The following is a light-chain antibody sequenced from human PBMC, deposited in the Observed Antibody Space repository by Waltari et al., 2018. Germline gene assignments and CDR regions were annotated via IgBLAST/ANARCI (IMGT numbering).Light chain of an antibody. Sequence: QSLLTQSPSASGTPGPRVTISCSGSSSNLGSNTVHWYQKIPGKAPKLLFYRKNERSSGVPDRFSGSKSGTSASLAISGLQSEDEGDYYCAAWDDSVNTVLFGGGTKLTVL. CDR2: RKN. J-gene: IGLJ3*02. CDR3: AAWDDSVNTVL. CDR1: SSNLGSNT. V-gene: IGLV1-44*01.